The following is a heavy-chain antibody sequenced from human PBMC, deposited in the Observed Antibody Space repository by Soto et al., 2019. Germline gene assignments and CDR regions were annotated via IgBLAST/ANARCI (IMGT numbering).Heavy chain of an antibody. J-gene: IGHJ4*02. CDR2: MHHSGRT. CDR1: GAYMRNDYYY. CDR3: ARWVAVSLDYFDS. D-gene: IGHD6-19*01. Sequence: SETLSLTCTVSGAYMRNDYYYWSWVRQNPGKDLEWIGHMHHSGRTHYNPSLKSRVAISVDTSKNQFSLYLNSVTAADTAVYYCARWVAVSLDYFDSWGQGTPVTVS. V-gene: IGHV4-31*03.